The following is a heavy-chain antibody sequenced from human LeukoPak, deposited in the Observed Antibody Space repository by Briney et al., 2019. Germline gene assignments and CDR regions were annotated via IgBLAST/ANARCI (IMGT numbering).Heavy chain of an antibody. V-gene: IGHV4-61*02. CDR1: GGSISSGSYY. CDR2: IYTSGST. CDR3: ARAPRVPIVVVPAV. Sequence: PSQTLSLTCTVSGGSISSGSYYWSWIRQPAGKGLEWIGRIYTSGSTNYNPSLKSRVTISVDTSKNQFSLKLSSVTAADTAVYYCARAPRVPIVVVPAVWGQGTLVTVSS. J-gene: IGHJ4*02. D-gene: IGHD2-2*01.